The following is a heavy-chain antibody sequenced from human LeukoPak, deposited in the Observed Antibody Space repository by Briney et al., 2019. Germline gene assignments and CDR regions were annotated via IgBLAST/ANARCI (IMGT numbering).Heavy chain of an antibody. V-gene: IGHV3-30-3*01. CDR2: ISYDGSNK. CDR3: ARCAASYSSGWPDY. CDR1: GFTFSSYA. D-gene: IGHD6-19*01. J-gene: IGHJ4*02. Sequence: GGSLRLSCTASGFTFSSYAMHWVRQAPGKGLEWVAVISYDGSNKYYADSVKGRFTISRDNSKSTLYLQMNSLRAEDTAVYYCARCAASYSSGWPDYWGQGTLVTVSS.